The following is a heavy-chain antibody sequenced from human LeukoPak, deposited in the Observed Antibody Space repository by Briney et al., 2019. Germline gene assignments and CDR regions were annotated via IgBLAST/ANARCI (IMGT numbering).Heavy chain of an antibody. Sequence: GGSLRLSCAASGFTFSNYAMSWVRQAPGKGLEWISLISGSDGSTYYADSVKGRFTISRDNSKNTLYLQMNSLRAEDTAVYYCXKGCGSSCXSDFDYWGQGTLVTVSS. D-gene: IGHD2-15*01. CDR1: GFTFSNYA. CDR2: ISGSDGST. J-gene: IGHJ4*02. V-gene: IGHV3-23*01. CDR3: XKGCGSSCXSDFDY.